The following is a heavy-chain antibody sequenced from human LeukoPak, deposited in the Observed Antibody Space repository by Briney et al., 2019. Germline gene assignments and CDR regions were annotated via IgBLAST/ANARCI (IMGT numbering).Heavy chain of an antibody. CDR2: INHSGST. CDR1: GGSSSGYY. Sequence: SETLSLTCAVYGGSSSGYYWSWIRQPPGKGLEWIGEINHSGSTNYNPSLKSRVTISVDTFKNQFSLKLSSVTAADTAVYYCARRHLWSGYYNWFDPWGQGTLVTVSS. D-gene: IGHD3-3*02. V-gene: IGHV4-34*01. CDR3: ARRHLWSGYYNWFDP. J-gene: IGHJ5*02.